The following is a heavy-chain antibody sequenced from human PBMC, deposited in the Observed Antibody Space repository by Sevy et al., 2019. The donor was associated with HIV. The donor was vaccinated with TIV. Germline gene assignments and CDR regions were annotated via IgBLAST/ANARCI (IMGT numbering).Heavy chain of an antibody. D-gene: IGHD6-19*01. J-gene: IGHJ5*02. CDR3: AREGGASSAWFENWFGP. Sequence: SETLSLTCTVSGGSITSYSWSRIRQPARKGLEWLGRIYSNRNSNYNPSLKSRVTMSVDTSKNQFSLKLTSVNAADTAVYFCAREGGASSAWFENWFGPWGQGTLVTVSS. CDR1: GGSITSYS. CDR2: IYSNRNS. V-gene: IGHV4-4*07.